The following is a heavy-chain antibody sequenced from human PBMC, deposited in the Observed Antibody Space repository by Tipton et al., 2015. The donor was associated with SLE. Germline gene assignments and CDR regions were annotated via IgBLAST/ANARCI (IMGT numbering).Heavy chain of an antibody. V-gene: IGHV4-59*01. D-gene: IGHD4-23*01. J-gene: IGHJ4*02. CDR1: GGSISSYY. Sequence: TLSLTCTVSGGSISSYYWSWIRQPPGKGLEWIGYIYYSGSTNYNPSLKSRVTISVDTSKNQFSMKLSSVTAADTAVYYCARRPGVGTSGIYYWGQGTLVTVSS. CDR2: IYYSGST. CDR3: ARRPGVGTSGIYY.